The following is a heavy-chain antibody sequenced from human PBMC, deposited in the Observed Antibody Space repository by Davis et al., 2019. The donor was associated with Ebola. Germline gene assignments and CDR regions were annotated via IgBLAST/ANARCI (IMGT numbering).Heavy chain of an antibody. CDR2: IYYSGST. Sequence: PGGSLRLSCTVPGGSISSSSYYWGWIRQPPGKGLEWIGSIYYSGSTYYNPSLKSRVTISVDTSKNQFSLELTSVTAADTAVHYCARRDSSSRWGFYYYYGMDVWGQGTTVTVSS. D-gene: IGHD6-6*01. CDR3: ARRDSSSRWGFYYYYGMDV. V-gene: IGHV4-39*01. J-gene: IGHJ6*02. CDR1: GGSISSSSYY.